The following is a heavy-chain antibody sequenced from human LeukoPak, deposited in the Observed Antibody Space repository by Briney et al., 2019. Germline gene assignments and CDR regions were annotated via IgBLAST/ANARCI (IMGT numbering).Heavy chain of an antibody. Sequence: GSSVKVSCKASGGTFSSYAISWARQAPGQGLEWMGRIIPIFGTANYAQKFQGRVTITTDESTSTAYMELSSLRSEDTAVYYCARDPLDCSGGRCSDYWGQGTLVTVSS. V-gene: IGHV1-69*05. D-gene: IGHD2-15*01. CDR3: ARDPLDCSGGRCSDY. CDR2: IIPIFGTA. J-gene: IGHJ4*02. CDR1: GGTFSSYA.